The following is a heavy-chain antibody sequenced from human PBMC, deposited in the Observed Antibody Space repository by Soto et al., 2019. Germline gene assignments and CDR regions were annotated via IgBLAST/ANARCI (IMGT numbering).Heavy chain of an antibody. D-gene: IGHD6-19*01. CDR1: GGYFSGYY. Sequence: SETLSLTCAVYGGYFSGYYLSWIRQPPGKGLEWIGEINHSGSTNYNPSLKSRVTISVDTSKNQFSLKLSSVTAADTAVYYCAKDSSGWIKNFDYWGQGTLVTAPQ. CDR2: INHSGST. J-gene: IGHJ4*02. V-gene: IGHV4-34*01. CDR3: AKDSSGWIKNFDY.